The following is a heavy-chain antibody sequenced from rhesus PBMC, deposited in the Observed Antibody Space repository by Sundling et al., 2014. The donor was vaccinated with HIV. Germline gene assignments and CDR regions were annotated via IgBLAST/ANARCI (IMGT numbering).Heavy chain of an antibody. V-gene: IGHV4-92*01. Sequence: QVHLQESGPGLVKPSETLSLTCAVSGDSISSTNWWSWIRQSPGKGLEWIGSIYGDTEATRYNPSLENRVAISKDTSKNQFSLKLTSVSAADTAVYYCSRTDYWGQGVLVTVSS. CDR3: SRTDY. CDR1: GDSISSTNW. CDR2: IYGDTEAT. J-gene: IGHJ4*01.